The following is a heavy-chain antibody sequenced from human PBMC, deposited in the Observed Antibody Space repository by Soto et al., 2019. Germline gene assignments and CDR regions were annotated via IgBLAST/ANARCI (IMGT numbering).Heavy chain of an antibody. CDR1: GGTFSSYA. CDR2: IIPIFGTA. CDR3: ARDPGYGGSCYSNWFDP. J-gene: IGHJ5*02. D-gene: IGHD2-15*01. V-gene: IGHV1-69*01. Sequence: QVQLVQSGAEVKKPGSSVKVSCKASGGTFSSYAISWVRQAPGQGLEWMGGIIPIFGTANYAQKFQGRVTITADESTSTAYMELSSLRSEDTGVYYCARDPGYGGSCYSNWFDPWGQGTLVTVSS.